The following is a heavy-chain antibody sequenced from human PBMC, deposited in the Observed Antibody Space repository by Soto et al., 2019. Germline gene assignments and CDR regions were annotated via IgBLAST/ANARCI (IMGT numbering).Heavy chain of an antibody. CDR2: MNPNSGNT. CDR3: ACSYYGEDETSRHMDV. D-gene: IGHD4-17*01. V-gene: IGHV1-8*01. Sequence: GASVKVSCKASGYTFTSYDINWVRQATGQGLEWMGWMNPNSGNTGYAQKFQGRVTMTRNTSISTAYMELSSLRSEDTAVYYCACSYYGEDETSRHMDVWGKGTTVTVSS. CDR1: GYTFTSYD. J-gene: IGHJ6*03.